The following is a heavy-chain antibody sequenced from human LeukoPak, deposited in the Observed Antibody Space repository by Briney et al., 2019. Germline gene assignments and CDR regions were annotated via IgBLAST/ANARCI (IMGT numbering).Heavy chain of an antibody. CDR1: GFTFSSHW. Sequence: PGGSLRLSCTVGGFTFSSHWMSWVRQAPGKGLEWVSTVSGSGDNTYYADSVKGRFTISRDNSKNTLYLLMNSLRADDTAVYYCAKDLYVPGTYDAFDIWGQGTMVTVSS. CDR2: VSGSGDNT. J-gene: IGHJ3*02. V-gene: IGHV3-23*01. CDR3: AKDLYVPGTYDAFDI. D-gene: IGHD2-8*01.